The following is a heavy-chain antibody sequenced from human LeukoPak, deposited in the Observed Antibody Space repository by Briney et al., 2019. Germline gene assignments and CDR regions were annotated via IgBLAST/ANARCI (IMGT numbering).Heavy chain of an antibody. D-gene: IGHD2-8*01. CDR2: IYPGDSDT. Sequence: GESLKISCKGSGYSFTNYWIGWVRQMPGKGLEWMGIIYPGDSDTRYSPSFQGQVTISADKSISTAYLQWSSLKASDTAMYYCGRQVSPLYCTNDVCSLSDYWGQGTLVTVSS. J-gene: IGHJ4*02. CDR3: GRQVSPLYCTNDVCSLSDY. CDR1: GYSFTNYW. V-gene: IGHV5-51*01.